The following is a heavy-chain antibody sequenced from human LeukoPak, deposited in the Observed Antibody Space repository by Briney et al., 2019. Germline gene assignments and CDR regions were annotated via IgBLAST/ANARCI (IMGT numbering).Heavy chain of an antibody. Sequence: SQTLSLTCTASGGSISSGGYYWSWIRQHPGKGLEWIGYIYYSGSTYYNPSLKSRVTISVDTSKNQFSLKLSSVTVADTAVYYCAGQGYCSSTSCAQLDYWGQGTLVTVSS. J-gene: IGHJ4*02. CDR1: GGSISSGGYY. CDR3: AGQGYCSSTSCAQLDY. D-gene: IGHD2-2*01. V-gene: IGHV4-31*03. CDR2: IYYSGST.